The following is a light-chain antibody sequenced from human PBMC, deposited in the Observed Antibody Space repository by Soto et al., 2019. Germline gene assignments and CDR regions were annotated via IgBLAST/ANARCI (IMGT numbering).Light chain of an antibody. CDR1: QSVRSN. J-gene: IGKJ4*01. CDR2: GAS. V-gene: IGKV3-15*01. Sequence: EIVMTQSPATLSASPGERATLSCRASQSVRSNLAWYQQKPGQAPRLLIYGASTRATGIPARFSGSGSGTEFTLSIGSLQSEDFAVYFCQQRSSWPPTFGGGTKVDIK. CDR3: QQRSSWPPT.